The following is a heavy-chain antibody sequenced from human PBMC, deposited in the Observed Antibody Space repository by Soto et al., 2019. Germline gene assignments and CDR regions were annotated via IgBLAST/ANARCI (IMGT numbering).Heavy chain of an antibody. CDR3: ASHSGSSPEGRYYYGMDV. D-gene: IGHD1-26*01. V-gene: IGHV1-69*12. CDR1: GGTFSSYA. CDR2: IIPIFGTA. J-gene: IGHJ6*02. Sequence: QVQLVQSGAEVKKPGSSVKVSCKASGGTFSSYAISWVRQAPGQGLEWMGGIIPIFGTADYAQKFHGRVTITADESTSTAYMELSSLRAEDTAVYYCASHSGSSPEGRYYYGMDVWVQGTAVTVSS.